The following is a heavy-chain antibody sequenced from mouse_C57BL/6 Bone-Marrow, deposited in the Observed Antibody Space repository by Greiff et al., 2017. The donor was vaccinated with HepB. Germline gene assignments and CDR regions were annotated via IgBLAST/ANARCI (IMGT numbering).Heavy chain of an antibody. J-gene: IGHJ3*01. V-gene: IGHV14-4*01. D-gene: IGHD1-1*01. Sequence: EVQLQQSGAELVRPGASVKLSCTASGFNIKDDYMHWVKQRPEQGLEWIGWIDPENGDTEYASKFQGKATITADTSSNTAYLQLSSLTSEDTAVYYCTTLSYYYGRSNEGFAYWGQGTLVTVSA. CDR3: TTLSYYYGRSNEGFAY. CDR1: GFNIKDDY. CDR2: IDPENGDT.